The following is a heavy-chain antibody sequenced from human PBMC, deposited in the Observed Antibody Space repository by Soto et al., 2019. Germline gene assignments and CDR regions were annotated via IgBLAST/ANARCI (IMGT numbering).Heavy chain of an antibody. J-gene: IGHJ6*02. Sequence: QVQLVQSGAEVKKPGASVKVSCKASVYTFTSYDINWVRQATGQGLEWMGWMNPNSGNTGYAQKFQGRVTMTRNTSISTAYMELSSPRSEDTAVYYCASQPHDYYHYGMDVWGQGTTVTVSS. CDR1: VYTFTSYD. CDR2: MNPNSGNT. V-gene: IGHV1-8*01. CDR3: ASQPHDYYHYGMDV.